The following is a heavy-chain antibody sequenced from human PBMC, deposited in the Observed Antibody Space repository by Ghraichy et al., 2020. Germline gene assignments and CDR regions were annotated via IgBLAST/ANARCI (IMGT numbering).Heavy chain of an antibody. J-gene: IGHJ4*02. Sequence: LTCAASGLNFVDTWMSWVRQPPGKGLEWVANIKEDGSEEYYVDSVRGRFTISRDNAKNSLYLQMNSLRVEDTAVYYCARDIQHGMFDYWGQGTLVTVSS. CDR1: GLNFVDTW. V-gene: IGHV3-7*04. D-gene: IGHD1-26*01. CDR3: ARDIQHGMFDY. CDR2: IKEDGSEE.